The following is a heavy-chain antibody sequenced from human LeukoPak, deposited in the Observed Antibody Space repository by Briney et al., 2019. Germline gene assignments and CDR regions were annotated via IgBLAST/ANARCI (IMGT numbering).Heavy chain of an antibody. CDR3: VGGGLPYFDY. V-gene: IGHV3-48*03. Sequence: GGSLRLSCVASGFSFRTFEVNWVRQSPGKGLEWIAFISGGGSPIYYADSVQGRFIISRDNAKNSLYLQMNSLRAEDTAIYYCVGGGLPYFDYWGQGTLVTVSS. CDR1: GFSFRTFE. J-gene: IGHJ4*02. D-gene: IGHD2-21*02. CDR2: ISGGGSPI.